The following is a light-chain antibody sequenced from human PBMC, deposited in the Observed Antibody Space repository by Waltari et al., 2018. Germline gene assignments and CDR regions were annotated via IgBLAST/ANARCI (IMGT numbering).Light chain of an antibody. V-gene: IGLV2-14*01. J-gene: IGLJ3*02. CDR2: EVS. CDR3: CSHTGIDTWV. Sequence: QAALTQPASVSGSLGQSITISCTVTDSAFGDAASVSWYQPFPGEAPRLIIYEVSNRPSRISSRFYGSKSANTASLTISGLQPDDEADYFCCSHTGIDTWVFGGGTTLTVL. CDR1: DSAFGDAAS.